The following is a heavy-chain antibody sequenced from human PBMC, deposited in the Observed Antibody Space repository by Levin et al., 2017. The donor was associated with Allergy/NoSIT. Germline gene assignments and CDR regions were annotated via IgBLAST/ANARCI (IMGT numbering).Heavy chain of an antibody. D-gene: IGHD3-22*01. V-gene: IGHV4-39*07. CDR3: ARSPDYYDSSGYYYGGLIFDY. CDR2: IYYSGST. CDR1: GGSISSSSYY. Sequence: SETLSLTCTVSGGSISSSSYYWGWIRQPPGTGLEWIGSIYYSGSTYYNPSLKSRVTISVDTSKNQFSLKLSSVTAADTAVYYCARSPDYYDSSGYYYGGLIFDYWGQGTLVTVSS. J-gene: IGHJ4*02.